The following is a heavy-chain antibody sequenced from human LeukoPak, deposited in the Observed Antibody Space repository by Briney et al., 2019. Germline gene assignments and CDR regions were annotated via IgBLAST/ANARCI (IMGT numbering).Heavy chain of an antibody. V-gene: IGHV1-18*04. CDR3: ARDYLPDIAMVNYYYGMDV. J-gene: IGHJ6*04. D-gene: IGHD5-18*01. CDR2: ISAYNGNT. CDR1: GYTFTSYG. Sequence: GASVKVSCKASGYTFTSYGISWVRQAPGQGLEWMGWISAYNGNTNYAQKLQGRVTITTDTSTSTAYMELRSLRSDDTAVYYCARDYLPDIAMVNYYYGMDVWGKGTTVTVSS.